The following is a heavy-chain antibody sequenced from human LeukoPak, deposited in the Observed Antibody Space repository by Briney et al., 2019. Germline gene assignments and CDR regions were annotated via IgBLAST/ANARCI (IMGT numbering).Heavy chain of an antibody. J-gene: IGHJ3*02. CDR3: ARGSGAFDI. CDR1: GFTFSNYW. D-gene: IGHD3-10*01. V-gene: IGHV3-7*01. CDR2: IKQDGSEQ. Sequence: GGSLRLSCTASGFTFSNYWVSWVRQAPGKGLEWVANIKQDGSEQYYVDSVEGRFTISRDNAKNSLYLQMNSLRAEDTAVYYCARGSGAFDIWGQGTMVTVSS.